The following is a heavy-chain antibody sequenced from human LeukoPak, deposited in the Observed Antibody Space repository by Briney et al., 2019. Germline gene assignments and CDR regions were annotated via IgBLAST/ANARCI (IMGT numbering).Heavy chain of an antibody. J-gene: IGHJ4*02. V-gene: IGHV3-48*02. CDR1: GFTFRSSA. Sequence: GGSLRLSCAASGFTFRSSAMSWVRQAPGKGLEWVSYISSSSSTIYYADSVKGRFTISRDNAKNSLYLQMNSLRDEDTAVYYCARDNGLGYCSSTSCYLDYWGQGTLVTVSS. CDR3: ARDNGLGYCSSTSCYLDY. D-gene: IGHD2-2*01. CDR2: ISSSSSTI.